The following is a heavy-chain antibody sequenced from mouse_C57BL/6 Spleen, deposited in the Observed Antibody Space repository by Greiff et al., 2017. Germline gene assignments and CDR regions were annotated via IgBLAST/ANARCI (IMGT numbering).Heavy chain of an antibody. Sequence: VQLQESGAELVKPGASVKISCKASGYAFSSYWMNWVKQRPGKGLEWIGQIYPGDGDTNYNGKFKGKATLTADKSSSTAYMQLSRLTSEDSAVYCCARDYGSSYRYFDVWGTGTTVTVSS. D-gene: IGHD1-1*01. CDR1: GYAFSSYW. CDR2: IYPGDGDT. CDR3: ARDYGSSYRYFDV. V-gene: IGHV1-80*01. J-gene: IGHJ1*03.